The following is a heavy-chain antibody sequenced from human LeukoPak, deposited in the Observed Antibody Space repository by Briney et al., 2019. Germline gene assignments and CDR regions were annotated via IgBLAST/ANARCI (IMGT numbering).Heavy chain of an antibody. CDR1: GYIFTSYW. CDR2: IYPGDSDT. Sequence: GESLNISCTGSGYIFTSYWIGWVRQMPGKRLEWMGIIYPGDSDTRYSPSFQGQVTISADKSISTAYLQWSSLKASDTAMYYCARLSYCGGDCYYSSYFAYWGQGTLVTVSS. D-gene: IGHD2-21*02. CDR3: ARLSYCGGDCYYSSYFAY. J-gene: IGHJ4*02. V-gene: IGHV5-51*01.